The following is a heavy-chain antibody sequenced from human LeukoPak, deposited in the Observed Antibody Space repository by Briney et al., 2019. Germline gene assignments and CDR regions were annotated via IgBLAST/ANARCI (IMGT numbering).Heavy chain of an antibody. CDR2: INPNSGGT. V-gene: IGHV1-2*02. CDR3: ARMIVDYYYYGMDV. J-gene: IGHJ6*02. D-gene: IGHD3-22*01. CDR1: GYTFTGYY. Sequence: ASVKVSCKASGYTFTGYYMHWVRQAPGQGLEWMGWINPNSGGTNYAQKFQGRVTMTRDTSISTAYMELSRLRSDDTAAYYCARMIVDYYYYGMDVWGQGTTVTVSS.